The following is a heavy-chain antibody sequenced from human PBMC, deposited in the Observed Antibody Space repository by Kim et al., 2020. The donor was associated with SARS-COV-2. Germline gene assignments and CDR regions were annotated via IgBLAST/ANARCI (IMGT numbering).Heavy chain of an antibody. Sequence: SETLSLTCAVYGGSFSGYYWSWIRQPPGKGLEWIGEINHSGSTNYNPSLKSRVTISVDTSKNQFSLKLSSVTAADTAVYYCARWFLSKFWSGSGGGSGWFDPWGQGTLVTVSS. J-gene: IGHJ5*02. CDR3: ARWFLSKFWSGSGGGSGWFDP. CDR1: GGSFSGYY. D-gene: IGHD3-3*01. V-gene: IGHV4-34*01. CDR2: INHSGST.